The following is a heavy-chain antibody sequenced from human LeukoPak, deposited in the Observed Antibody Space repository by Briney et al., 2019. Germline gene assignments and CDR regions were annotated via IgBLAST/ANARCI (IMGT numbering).Heavy chain of an antibody. CDR1: GFTFSSYG. Sequence: GGSLRLSCAASGFTFSSYGMHWVRQAPGKGLEWVAVIWYDGSNKYYADSVKGRFTISRDNSKNTLYLQMNSLRAEDTAVYYCARVGVRGVIIMGYFDYWGQGTLVTVSS. D-gene: IGHD3-10*01. V-gene: IGHV3-30*19. J-gene: IGHJ4*02. CDR2: IWYDGSNK. CDR3: ARVGVRGVIIMGYFDY.